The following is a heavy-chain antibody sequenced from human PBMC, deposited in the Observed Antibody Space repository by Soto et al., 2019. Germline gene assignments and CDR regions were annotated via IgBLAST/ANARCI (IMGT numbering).Heavy chain of an antibody. V-gene: IGHV1-2*02. CDR3: ARARVDDYASSAYASCFVL. CDR2: INPNSGGT. Sequence: APVKVSCKTSGYTFTGYYMHWVRHAPGQGLEWMGWINPNSGGTNYAQKFQGRVTMTRDTSISTAYMELSRLRSDDTAVYYCARARVDDYASSAYASCFVLWGEGTLV. D-gene: IGHD3-22*01. J-gene: IGHJ4*02. CDR1: GYTFTGYY.